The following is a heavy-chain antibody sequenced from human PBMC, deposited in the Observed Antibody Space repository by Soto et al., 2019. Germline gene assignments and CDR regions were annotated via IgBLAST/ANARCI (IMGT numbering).Heavy chain of an antibody. Sequence: EVQVLESGGALVQPGGALRLSCATSGFTFNNYAMSWVRQAPGKGLEWVSAISGSGATTYYADSVKGRVTISTDSPKNTLYLQMNSLRAEDTAVYSCAVYPPRWGTSDGDHWGQGPLVTVSS. CDR1: GFTFNNYA. CDR2: ISGSGATT. CDR3: AVYPPRWGTSDGDH. V-gene: IGHV3-23*01. J-gene: IGHJ4*02. D-gene: IGHD3-16*01.